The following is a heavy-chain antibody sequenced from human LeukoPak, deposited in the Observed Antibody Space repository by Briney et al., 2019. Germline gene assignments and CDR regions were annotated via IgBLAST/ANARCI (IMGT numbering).Heavy chain of an antibody. CDR1: GGSISNFY. J-gene: IGHJ6*03. Sequence: PSETLSLTCTVSGGSISNFYWNWIRQPPGKGLEWIGYIYYSGSTNYNPSLKSRVTISIDTSKNQFSLKLSSVTAADTAVYYCARDWGVGGRPGYMDVWGKGTTVTVSS. D-gene: IGHD6-6*01. V-gene: IGHV4-59*01. CDR3: ARDWGVGGRPGYMDV. CDR2: IYYSGST.